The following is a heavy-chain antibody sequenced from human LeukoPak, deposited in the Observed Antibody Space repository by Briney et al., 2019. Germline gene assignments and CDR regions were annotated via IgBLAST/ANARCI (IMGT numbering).Heavy chain of an antibody. CDR1: GFTFSSYW. V-gene: IGHV3-7*01. D-gene: IGHD3-3*01. J-gene: IGHJ4*02. Sequence: GGSLRLSYAASGFTFSSYWMSWVRQAPGKGLEWVANIKQDGSEKYYVDSVKGRFTISRDNAKNSLYLQMNSLRAEDTAVYYCARDMITIFGVAPDYWGQGTLVTVSS. CDR3: ARDMITIFGVAPDY. CDR2: IKQDGSEK.